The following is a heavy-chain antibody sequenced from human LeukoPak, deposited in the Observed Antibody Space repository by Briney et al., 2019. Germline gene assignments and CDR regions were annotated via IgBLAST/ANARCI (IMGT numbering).Heavy chain of an antibody. V-gene: IGHV4-34*01. J-gene: IGHJ6*03. CDR3: ARVRYYGSGSPSGIRYYYYFYMDV. CDR2: TNHSGTT. CDR1: GVTFSGYY. Sequence: SETLSFTCAVYGVTFSGYYWSWLRQPPGKGLEWIGDTNHSGTTNYHTFHESRVTIAVDSTKNQFSLKLSSVTAADTAVYYCARVRYYGSGSPSGIRYYYYFYMDVWGKGTTVTISS. D-gene: IGHD3-10*01.